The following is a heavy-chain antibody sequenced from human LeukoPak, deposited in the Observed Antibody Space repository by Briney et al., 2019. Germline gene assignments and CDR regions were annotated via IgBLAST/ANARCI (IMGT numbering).Heavy chain of an antibody. CDR2: IWNDGSTK. J-gene: IGHJ4*02. CDR1: GFAFSSYG. V-gene: IGHV3-33*01. D-gene: IGHD4-17*01. CDR3: ARDLDYGPIARLGGYSDY. Sequence: PGGSLRLSCAASGFAFSSYGLHWVRQAPGKGLEWVAIIWNDGSTKNYADSVKGRFTVSRDNSKNTLYLQMNSLRAEDTAVYYCARDLDYGPIARLGGYSDYWGQGTLVTVSS.